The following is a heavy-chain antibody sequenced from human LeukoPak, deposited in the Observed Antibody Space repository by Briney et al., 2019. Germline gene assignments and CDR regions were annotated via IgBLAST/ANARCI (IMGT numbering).Heavy chain of an antibody. V-gene: IGHV1-46*01. CDR2: INPSVGST. J-gene: IGHJ4*02. CDR1: GYTFTSYY. CDR3: ARSNWNYYDSFDS. D-gene: IGHD3-22*01. Sequence: ASVKVSCKASGYTFTSYYMQWVRQAPGQGLEWMGTINPSVGSTTYAQKFEGRITVTRDMSTSTVYMELSSLRSEDTAVYYCARSNWNYYDSFDSWGQGTLVTVSS.